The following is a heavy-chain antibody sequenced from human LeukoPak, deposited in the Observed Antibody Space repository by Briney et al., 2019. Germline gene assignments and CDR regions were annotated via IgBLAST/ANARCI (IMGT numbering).Heavy chain of an antibody. CDR3: ARDRDGYFRWFDP. Sequence: GGSLRLSCAASGFTFSSYSMNWVRQAPGKGLEWVSCIGSSGDYIFYADSVKGRFTISRDNSKNSLYLQINSLRAEDTAVYYCARDRDGYFRWFDPWGQGTLVTVFS. CDR2: IGSSGDYI. CDR1: GFTFSSYS. J-gene: IGHJ5*02. D-gene: IGHD3-9*01. V-gene: IGHV3-21*01.